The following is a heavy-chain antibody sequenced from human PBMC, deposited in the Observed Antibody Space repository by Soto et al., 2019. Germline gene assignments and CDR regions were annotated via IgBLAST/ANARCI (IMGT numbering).Heavy chain of an antibody. D-gene: IGHD2-15*01. V-gene: IGHV4-59*08. CDR1: GDSINHYY. CDR3: SRRRCRGGRCYGGTWLDP. CDR2: VPYTGST. Sequence: QVQLQASGPGLVKPSETLSLTCTVSGDSINHYYWNWVRQAPGKGLEWIGYVPYTGSTNYNPSLKGRVTISMDTSKNRFSQRLTSVTAADTALYYCSRRRCRGGRCYGGTWLDPWGKGILVPVSS. J-gene: IGHJ5*02.